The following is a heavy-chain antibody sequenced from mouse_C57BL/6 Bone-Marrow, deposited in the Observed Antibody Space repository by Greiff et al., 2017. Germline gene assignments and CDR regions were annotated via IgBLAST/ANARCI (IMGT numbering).Heavy chain of an antibody. CDR2: ISSGSSTI. D-gene: IGHD2-1*01. V-gene: IGHV5-17*01. J-gene: IGHJ2*01. CDR1: GFTFSDYG. Sequence: EVHLVESGGGLVKPGGSLKLSCAASGFTFSDYGMHWVRQAPEKGLEWVAYISSGSSTIYYADTVKGRFTISRDNAKNTLFLQLTSLRSEDTAMYYCARPGKSYLDYGGQGTTPTVAA. CDR3: ARPGKSYLDY.